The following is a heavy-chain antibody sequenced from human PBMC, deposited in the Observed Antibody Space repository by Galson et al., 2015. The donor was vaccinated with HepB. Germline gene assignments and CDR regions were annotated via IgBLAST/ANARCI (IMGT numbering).Heavy chain of an antibody. Sequence: SVKVSCKASGYTFTGYYMHWVRQAPGQGLEWMGRINPNSGGTNYAQKFQGRVTMTRDTSISTAYMELSRLRSDDTAVYYCARVSPSGGYSYGPDYWGQGALVTVSS. D-gene: IGHD5-18*01. V-gene: IGHV1-2*06. J-gene: IGHJ4*02. CDR3: ARVSPSGGYSYGPDY. CDR2: INPNSGGT. CDR1: GYTFTGYY.